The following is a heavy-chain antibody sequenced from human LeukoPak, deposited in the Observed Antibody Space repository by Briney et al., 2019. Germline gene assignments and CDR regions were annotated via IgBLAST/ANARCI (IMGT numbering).Heavy chain of an antibody. CDR1: GFTFSSYG. Sequence: GGSLRLSCAASGFTFSSYGMSWVRQAPGKGLEWVSSISSGSDYIYYADSVKGRFTISRDNARNSLNLQMNSLRVEDTAVYYCARGSCTIFQYWGQGTLVTVSS. V-gene: IGHV3-21*01. D-gene: IGHD2-8*01. CDR2: ISSGSDYI. J-gene: IGHJ1*01. CDR3: ARGSCTIFQY.